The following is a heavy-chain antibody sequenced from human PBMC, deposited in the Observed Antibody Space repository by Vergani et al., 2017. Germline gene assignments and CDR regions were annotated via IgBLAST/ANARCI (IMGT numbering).Heavy chain of an antibody. CDR2: INPNSGGT. J-gene: IGHJ3*02. CDR3: ARDRRITIFVVVIGEGDDAFDI. D-gene: IGHD3-3*01. Sequence: QVQLVQSGAEVKKPGASVKVSCKASGYTFTGYYMHWVRQAPGQGLEWMGWINPNSGGTNYAQKFQGRVTMTRDTSISTAYMGLSRLRSDDTAVYYCARDRRITIFVVVIGEGDDAFDIWGQGTMVTVSS. CDR1: GYTFTGYY. V-gene: IGHV1-2*02.